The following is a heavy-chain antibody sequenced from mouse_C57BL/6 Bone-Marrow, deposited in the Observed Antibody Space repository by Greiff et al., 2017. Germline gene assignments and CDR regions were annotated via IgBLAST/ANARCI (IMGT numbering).Heavy chain of an antibody. CDR2: IYPGVGDT. CDR3: ARKEVYYDGRYWCYDV. CDR1: GYAFSSSW. J-gene: IGHJ1*03. D-gene: IGHD1-1*01. V-gene: IGHV1-82*01. Sequence: QVQLQQSGPELVKPGASVKISCKASGYAFSSSWMNWVKQRPGQGLEWIGRIYPGVGDTNYNGKFKGKATLTADKSSSTAYMQLSSLPSEASAVYFCARKEVYYDGRYWCYDVWGTGTTGNVFS.